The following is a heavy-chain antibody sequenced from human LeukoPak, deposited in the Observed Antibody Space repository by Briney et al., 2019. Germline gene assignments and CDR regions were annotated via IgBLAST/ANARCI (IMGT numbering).Heavy chain of an antibody. CDR3: ARGRGWVDH. CDR2: IHDDGIVT. D-gene: IGHD3-16*01. J-gene: IGHJ4*02. CDR1: GFTFTAYA. V-gene: IGHV3-7*01. Sequence: GGSLRLSCAASGFTFTAYAMSWFRQTPAKGLEWVANIHDDGIVTHYVDSVKGRFTISRDNARNSVNLQLNSLRVEDTALYYCARGRGWVDHWGQGTLVTVSS.